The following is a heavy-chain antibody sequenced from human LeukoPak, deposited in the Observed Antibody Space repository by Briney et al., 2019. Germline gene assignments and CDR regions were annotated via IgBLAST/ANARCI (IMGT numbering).Heavy chain of an antibody. D-gene: IGHD1-20*01. CDR1: GGTFSSYA. CDR3: ARESTISGAAPADF. J-gene: IGHJ4*02. Sequence: ASVKVSCKASGGTFSSYAISWVRQAPGQGLEWMGRIIPILGIANYAQKFQGRVALTTDTSTSTAYMELWTLRSDDTAVYYCARESTISGAAPADFWGQGTLVTVSS. CDR2: IIPILGIA. V-gene: IGHV1-69*04.